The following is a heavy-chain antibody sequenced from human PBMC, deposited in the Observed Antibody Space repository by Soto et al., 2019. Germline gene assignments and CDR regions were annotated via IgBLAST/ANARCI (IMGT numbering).Heavy chain of an antibody. CDR2: LIHRGST. Sequence: SATLSLTRAIYNSPIAAVHWTWLHLPTAECLEWIGELIHRGSTNYHPSVKSRVTFSLDTSKSQFSLHVMSVTAADTAVYYCARSPLSYDYVRQTWREVGDSFDVWGRGTSVT. J-gene: IGHJ3*01. CDR1: NSPIAAVH. V-gene: IGHV4-34*12. D-gene: IGHD3-10*02. CDR3: ARSPLSYDYVRQTWREVGDSFDV.